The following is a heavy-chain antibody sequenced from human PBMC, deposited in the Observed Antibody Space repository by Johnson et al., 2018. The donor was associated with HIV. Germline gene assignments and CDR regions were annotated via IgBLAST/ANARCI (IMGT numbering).Heavy chain of an antibody. CDR2: ISYDGSNK. CDR3: ARGLGSSWTGDAFDI. J-gene: IGHJ3*02. D-gene: IGHD6-13*01. V-gene: IGHV3-30*14. CDR1: GFTFSNYA. Sequence: QVQLVESGGGVVQPGGSLRLSCAASGFTFSNYAMYWVHQAPGKGLEWVAAISYDGSNKYYAASVKDRFTISRDNSKNTLYLQMNSLRAEDTAVYYCARGLGSSWTGDAFDIWGQGTMVTVSS.